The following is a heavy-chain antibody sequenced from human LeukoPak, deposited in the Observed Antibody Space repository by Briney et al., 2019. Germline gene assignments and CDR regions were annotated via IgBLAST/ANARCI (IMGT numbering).Heavy chain of an antibody. CDR2: IQDDGSIQ. CDR1: GFIFNTYA. D-gene: IGHD2-15*01. CDR3: ARLGYCDSGNCFSARPFDR. Sequence: GGPLRLSCAASGFIFNTYAMHWVRQAPGKVLEWVAFIQDDGSIQYYADSVKGRFTISRDNSKDSLYLEVSSLRPEDTAVYYCARLGYCDSGNCFSARPFDRWGQGTPVTVSS. V-gene: IGHV3-30*02. J-gene: IGHJ5*02.